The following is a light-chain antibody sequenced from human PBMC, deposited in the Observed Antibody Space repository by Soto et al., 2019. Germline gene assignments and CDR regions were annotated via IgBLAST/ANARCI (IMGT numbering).Light chain of an antibody. CDR2: GAS. Sequence: EIVMTQSPATLSLSPGERSTRFCRASHSVSSSLAWYQQKPGQAPRLLIHGASTRATGIPARFSGSGSGTEFTLTISSLQSEDFAVYYCQQYSDWRPQFGQGTKVDIK. V-gene: IGKV3-15*01. CDR1: HSVSSS. J-gene: IGKJ1*01. CDR3: QQYSDWRPQ.